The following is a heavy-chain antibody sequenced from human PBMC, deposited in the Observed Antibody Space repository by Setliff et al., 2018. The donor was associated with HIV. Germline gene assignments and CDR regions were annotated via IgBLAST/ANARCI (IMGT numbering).Heavy chain of an antibody. J-gene: IGHJ4*02. CDR2: IHITGNT. V-gene: IGHV4-61*09. CDR1: GGSINRGNYY. CDR3: ARDHKYYYDSSGLDY. Sequence: PSETLSLTCSVSGGSINRGNYYWTWIRQSAGKGLEWIGHIHITGNTDYNPSLKSRVTISLDTARNQFSLELTSVTATDTAVYYCARDHKYYYDSSGLDYWGQGTLVTVSS. D-gene: IGHD3-22*01.